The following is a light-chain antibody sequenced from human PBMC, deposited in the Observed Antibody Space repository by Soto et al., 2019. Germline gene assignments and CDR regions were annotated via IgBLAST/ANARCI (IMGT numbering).Light chain of an antibody. CDR3: QQYGHSPIT. CDR1: QSVSSSY. J-gene: IGKJ5*01. Sequence: IVLTQSPGTLSLSPGERATLSCRASQSVSSSYLAWYQHKPGRAPRLLISGASSRATGIPDRFSGSGSGTDFTLTISRLEPEDFALYYCQQYGHSPITFGQGTRLEIK. CDR2: GAS. V-gene: IGKV3-20*01.